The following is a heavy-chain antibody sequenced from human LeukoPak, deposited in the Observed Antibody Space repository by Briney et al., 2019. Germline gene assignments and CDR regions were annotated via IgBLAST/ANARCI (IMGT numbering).Heavy chain of an antibody. Sequence: GGSLRLSCAAAAFTFSNYWMHWVRQAPGKGLEWVSRINPDGSSSNYADSVKGRFTMSRDNAKSMVYLQMDGLRAEDTAVFSCVRQAVSGDSGIAYWGRGVLVTVSS. V-gene: IGHV3-74*01. D-gene: IGHD4-17*01. CDR3: VRQAVSGDSGIAY. CDR2: INPDGSSS. CDR1: AFTFSNYW. J-gene: IGHJ4*02.